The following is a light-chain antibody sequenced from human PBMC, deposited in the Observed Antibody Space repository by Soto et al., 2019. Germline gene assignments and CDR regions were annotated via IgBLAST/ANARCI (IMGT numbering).Light chain of an antibody. J-gene: IGKJ5*01. V-gene: IGKV1-39*01. CDR3: QQTYSTLSIT. CDR2: AAS. Sequence: DIQMTQSPSSLSASVGDRVTISCRASESISRRLNWYQQKPGKAPKILIYAASSLQNGVPSRFRGSGSGTDFTLTITNLQPEDFATYYCQQTYSTLSITFGQGTRLDIK. CDR1: ESISRR.